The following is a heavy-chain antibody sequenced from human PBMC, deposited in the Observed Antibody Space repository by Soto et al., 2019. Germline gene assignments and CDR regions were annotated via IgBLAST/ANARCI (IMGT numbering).Heavy chain of an antibody. J-gene: IGHJ4*02. D-gene: IGHD2-21*02. V-gene: IGHV1-46*01. Sequence: ASVKVSCKASGYTFTGYYMHWVRQAPGQGLEWMGIINPSGGSTSYAQKFQGRVTMTRDTSTSTVYMELSSLRSEDTAVYYCAREMGHIVVVTAPAFDDWGQGTLVTGSS. CDR2: INPSGGST. CDR3: AREMGHIVVVTAPAFDD. CDR1: GYTFTGYY.